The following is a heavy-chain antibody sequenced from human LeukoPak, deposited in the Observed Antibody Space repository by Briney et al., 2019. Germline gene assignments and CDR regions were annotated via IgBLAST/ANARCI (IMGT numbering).Heavy chain of an antibody. Sequence: ASVKVSCKASGGIFRRYGISWVRQAPGQGLEWMGLISAYGNTNYAQNLQGRVTMTTDTSTSTAYMELRSLRSDDTAVYYCARGIIGYYFDYWGQGTLVTVSS. V-gene: IGHV1-18*01. CDR2: ISAYGNT. CDR3: ARGIIGYYFDY. CDR1: GGIFRRYG. J-gene: IGHJ4*02. D-gene: IGHD2-15*01.